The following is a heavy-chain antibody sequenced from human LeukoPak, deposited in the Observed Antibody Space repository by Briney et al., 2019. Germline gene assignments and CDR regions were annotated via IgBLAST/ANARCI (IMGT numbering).Heavy chain of an antibody. CDR1: GGSINSYY. CDR2: IYSSGGT. CDR3: ARGGSSWNNWFDP. D-gene: IGHD6-13*01. J-gene: IGHJ5*02. V-gene: IGHV4-4*07. Sequence: SETLSLTCTVSGGSINSYYWSWIRQPAGKGLEWIGCIYSSGGTNYNPSLKSRVIMSVDTSKNQFSLKLSSMTAADTAVYYCARGGSSWNNWFDPWGQGTLVTGSS.